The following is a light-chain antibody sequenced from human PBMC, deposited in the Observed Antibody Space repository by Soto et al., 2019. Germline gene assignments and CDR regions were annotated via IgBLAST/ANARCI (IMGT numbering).Light chain of an antibody. CDR3: IQDYNYPRT. J-gene: IGKJ1*01. Sequence: AIQMTQSPSSLSASVGDRVTITCRASQGIRNDLGWYQQKPGKAPKLLIYAASSLQSGVPSRFSGSGAGTDFTLTISSLQPEDFATYYCIQDYNYPRTFGQGTKVEI. CDR2: AAS. CDR1: QGIRND. V-gene: IGKV1-6*01.